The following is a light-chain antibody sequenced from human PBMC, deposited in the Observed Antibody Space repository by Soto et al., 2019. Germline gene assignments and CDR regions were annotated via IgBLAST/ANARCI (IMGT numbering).Light chain of an antibody. V-gene: IGLV3-21*02. Sequence: SYELTQPPSVSVAPGQTARVTCGGNNSGAKSVHWYLHQPGQAPMLVVYDDRKRPSGSPERFSGSNSGDTAALTISRVEGGDEATYYCQVWDTTSDHVVFGGETKRTVL. CDR2: DDR. CDR1: NSGAKS. CDR3: QVWDTTSDHVV. J-gene: IGLJ2*01.